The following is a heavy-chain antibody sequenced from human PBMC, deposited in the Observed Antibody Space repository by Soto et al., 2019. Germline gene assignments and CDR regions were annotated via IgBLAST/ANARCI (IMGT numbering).Heavy chain of an antibody. J-gene: IGHJ4*02. V-gene: IGHV4-59*01. CDR3: AREKRDYDILTGYSPGYFDY. Sequence: PSETLSLTCTVSGGSISGYYWSWIRQPPGKGLEWIGYMYNTGSTNYNPSLKSRVTISVDTSKNQFSLKLSSVTAADTAVYYCAREKRDYDILTGYSPGYFDYWGQGTLVTVSS. CDR1: GGSISGYY. D-gene: IGHD3-9*01. CDR2: MYNTGST.